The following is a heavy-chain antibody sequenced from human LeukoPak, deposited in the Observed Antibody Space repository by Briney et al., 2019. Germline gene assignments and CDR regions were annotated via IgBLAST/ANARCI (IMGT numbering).Heavy chain of an antibody. CDR2: IYTSGST. CDR3: TRDTGTTGEVKFDP. J-gene: IGHJ5*02. V-gene: IGHV4-4*07. Sequence: SETLSLTCTASGNSFGDYYWSWIRQPAGKGLEWIGRIYTSGSTTYNPSLKSRVTMSVDTSKSQFSLNLMSVTAADTAVYYCTRDTGTTGEVKFDPWGQGTLVTVSS. CDR1: GNSFGDYY. D-gene: IGHD4-17*01.